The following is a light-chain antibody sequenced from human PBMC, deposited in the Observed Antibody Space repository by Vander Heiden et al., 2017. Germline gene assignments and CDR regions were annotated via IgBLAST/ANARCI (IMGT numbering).Light chain of an antibody. CDR1: SSNIGAGYT. CDR3: QSYDNILSGSI. CDR2: GDN. V-gene: IGLV1-40*01. J-gene: IGLJ2*01. Sequence: QSVLTQPPSVSGAPGQRVTTSCSGSSSNIGAGYTVNWYQQRPGTAPKLLIYGDNNRPSGVPDRFSGSKSGTSASLAITGLQAEDEADYYCQSYDNILSGSIFGGGTKLTVL.